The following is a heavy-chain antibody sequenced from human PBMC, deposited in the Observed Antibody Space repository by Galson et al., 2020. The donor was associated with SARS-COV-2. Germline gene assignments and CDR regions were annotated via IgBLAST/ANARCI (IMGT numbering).Heavy chain of an antibody. V-gene: IGHV4-38-2*01. CDR3: ARGNEFRPYSAFNN. CDR1: GYSISSGYH. J-gene: IGHJ4*02. CDR2: IYHSGNT. Sequence: SETLSLTCAVSGYSISSGYHWGWIRQPPGKGLECIGSIYHSGNTYYNPSLESRVTISVDTSKNQFSLKLNSVTAADTAVYYCARGNEFRPYSAFNNWGQGTLVTVSS. D-gene: IGHD1-26*01.